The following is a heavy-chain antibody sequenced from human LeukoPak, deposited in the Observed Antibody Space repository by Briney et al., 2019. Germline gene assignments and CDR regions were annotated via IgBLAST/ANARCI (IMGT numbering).Heavy chain of an antibody. CDR2: INPSGGNT. J-gene: IGHJ4*02. D-gene: IGHD3-10*01. Sequence: GASVKVSCKASGYTFISYYIHWVRQAPGQGLEWMGIINPSGGNTTYAQEFQGRVTMTMDTSTSTVYMEVSSPRSEDTAVYYGAREDGEYGSGSYYNYWGQGTLVTVSS. CDR1: GYTFISYY. CDR3: AREDGEYGSGSYYNY. V-gene: IGHV1-46*01.